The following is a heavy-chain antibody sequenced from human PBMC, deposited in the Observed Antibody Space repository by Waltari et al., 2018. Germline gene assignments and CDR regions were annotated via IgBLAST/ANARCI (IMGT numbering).Heavy chain of an antibody. Sequence: EVQLVQSGAEGKKPGAALKLSCKGSGYSFTSYWIGWVRQMPGKGLEWMGILCPGDYDTRYSPSFQGQVTIAADKSISTAYLQWSSLTASDTAMYYCARHPRGSGSYYIEFDYWGQGTLVTVSS. CDR1: GYSFTSYW. V-gene: IGHV5-51*01. J-gene: IGHJ4*02. CDR2: LCPGDYDT. CDR3: ARHPRGSGSYYIEFDY. D-gene: IGHD3-10*01.